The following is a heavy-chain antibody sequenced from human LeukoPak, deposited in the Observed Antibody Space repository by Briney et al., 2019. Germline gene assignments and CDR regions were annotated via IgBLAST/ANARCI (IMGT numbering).Heavy chain of an antibody. Sequence: SETLSLTCAVSGGSFSGYYWSWIRQPPGQGLEWIGEINHSGSTNYNPSLKSRVTISVDTSKNQFSLKLSSVTAADTAVYYCARGDFNCSSTSCYGSDAFDIWGQGTMVTVSS. CDR3: ARGDFNCSSTSCYGSDAFDI. D-gene: IGHD2-2*01. V-gene: IGHV4-34*01. CDR1: GGSFSGYY. J-gene: IGHJ3*02. CDR2: INHSGST.